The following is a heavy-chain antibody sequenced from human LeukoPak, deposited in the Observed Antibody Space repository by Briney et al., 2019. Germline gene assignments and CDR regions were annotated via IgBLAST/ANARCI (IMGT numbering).Heavy chain of an antibody. V-gene: IGHV4-34*01. CDR1: GGSLSSYY. CDR3: ARGIKRYYYYGLGSFPYDS. J-gene: IGHJ4*02. CDR2: MHRDGRS. D-gene: IGHD3-10*01. Sequence: PSETLSLTCAVYGGSLSSYYWSWVRQSPGKDLEWIGEMHRDGRSDYNPSLGSRVTISVDASKNQFSLYLRSMTAADTAVYYCARGIKRYYYYGLGSFPYDSWGQGSLVTVSS.